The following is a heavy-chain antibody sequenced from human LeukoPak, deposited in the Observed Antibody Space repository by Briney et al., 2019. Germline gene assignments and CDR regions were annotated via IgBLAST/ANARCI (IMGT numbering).Heavy chain of an antibody. CDR3: ARSYDRSGYYFRMVEY. CDR2: IWYDGGNK. J-gene: IGHJ4*02. CDR1: GFIFSSYG. Sequence: PGGSLRLSCAASGFIFSSYGMHWVRQAPGKGLEWVAVIWYDGGNKQYADSAKGRFTISRDNSKNTLYLEMNSLRAEDTAVYYCARSYDRSGYYFRMVEYWGQGTLVTVSS. D-gene: IGHD3-22*01. V-gene: IGHV3-33*01.